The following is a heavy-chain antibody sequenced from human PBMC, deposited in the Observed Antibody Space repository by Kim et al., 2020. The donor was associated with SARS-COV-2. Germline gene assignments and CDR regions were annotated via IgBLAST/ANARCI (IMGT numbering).Heavy chain of an antibody. CDR2: IIPIFGTA. J-gene: IGHJ5*02. CDR3: ARAGWKNYGGNPEMNWLDP. V-gene: IGHV1-69*13. Sequence: SVKVSCKASGGTFSSYGISWVRQAPGQGLEWMGGIIPIFGTANYAQKFQGRVTITADESTSTAYMELSSLRSEDTAVYYCARAGWKNYGGNPEMNWLDPWGQGTLVTVS. D-gene: IGHD4-17*01. CDR1: GGTFSSYG.